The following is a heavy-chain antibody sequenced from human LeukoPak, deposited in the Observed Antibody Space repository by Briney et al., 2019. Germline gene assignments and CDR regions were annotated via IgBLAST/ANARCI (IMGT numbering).Heavy chain of an antibody. CDR1: GYTFTSYG. V-gene: IGHV1-18*01. Sequence: ASVKVSCKASGYTFTSYGISWVRQAPGQGLEWMGWISAYNGNTNYAQKLQGRVTMTTDTSTSTAYMELRSLRSDDTAVYYCAGDPFTMEDYYYYYMDVWGKGTTVTVSS. CDR3: AGDPFTMEDYYYYYMDV. CDR2: ISAYNGNT. J-gene: IGHJ6*03. D-gene: IGHD3-3*01.